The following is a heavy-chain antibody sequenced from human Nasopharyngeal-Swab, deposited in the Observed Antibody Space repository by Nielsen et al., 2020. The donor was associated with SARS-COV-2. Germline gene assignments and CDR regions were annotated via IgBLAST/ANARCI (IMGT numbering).Heavy chain of an antibody. Sequence: GESLKISCAASGFSFSNYGMNWVRQAPGKGLEWVSYISSGSSTIYDADSVKGRFTISRDNAKNSLYLQMTSLRDEDTAVYYCARGTRPSMVRGAGMDVWGQGTTVTVSS. CDR1: GFSFSNYG. CDR3: ARGTRPSMVRGAGMDV. V-gene: IGHV3-48*02. J-gene: IGHJ6*02. D-gene: IGHD3-10*01. CDR2: ISSGSSTI.